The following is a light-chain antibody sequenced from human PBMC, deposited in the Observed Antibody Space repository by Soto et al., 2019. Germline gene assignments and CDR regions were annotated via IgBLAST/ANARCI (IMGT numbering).Light chain of an antibody. Sequence: DIQITQSPSSLSTSVGDRVTITCRTSQSINIYLNWYQQKVGEPPRLLIFGASNLQSGVPSRFSGSGVGTHFTLTISSLQAEDFATYYCQQGYSTPLTFGGGTKVDI. V-gene: IGKV1-39*01. CDR2: GAS. J-gene: IGKJ4*01. CDR1: QSINIY. CDR3: QQGYSTPLT.